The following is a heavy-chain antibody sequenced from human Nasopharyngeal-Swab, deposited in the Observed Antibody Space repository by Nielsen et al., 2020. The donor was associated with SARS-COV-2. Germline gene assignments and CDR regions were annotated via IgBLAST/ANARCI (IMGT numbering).Heavy chain of an antibody. D-gene: IGHD2-15*01. J-gene: IGHJ4*02. V-gene: IGHV1-46*01. Sequence: AAVKVSCKASGYTFTSYYIHWVRRAPGQGLEWMGIINPSVSSATYAQRFEGRVTMTRDTSTSTVYMELSSLRSEDTAVYYCARDRGYCSGGSCYLDDSWGQGTLVTVSS. CDR2: INPSVSSA. CDR3: ARDRGYCSGGSCYLDDS. CDR1: GYTFTSYY.